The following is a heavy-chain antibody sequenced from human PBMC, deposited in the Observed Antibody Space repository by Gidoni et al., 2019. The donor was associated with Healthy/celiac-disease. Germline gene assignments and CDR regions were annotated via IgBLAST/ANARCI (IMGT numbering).Heavy chain of an antibody. Sequence: EVQLVESGGGLVQPGRSLRLSCAASGFTFDDYAMHWVRQAPGKGLGWVSGISWKSGSIGYADSVKGRFTISRDNAKNSLYLQMNSLRAEDTALYYCAKVPYCGGDCYSNPYYFDYWGQGTLVTVSS. D-gene: IGHD2-21*02. CDR3: AKVPYCGGDCYSNPYYFDY. V-gene: IGHV3-9*01. CDR2: ISWKSGSI. J-gene: IGHJ4*02. CDR1: GFTFDDYA.